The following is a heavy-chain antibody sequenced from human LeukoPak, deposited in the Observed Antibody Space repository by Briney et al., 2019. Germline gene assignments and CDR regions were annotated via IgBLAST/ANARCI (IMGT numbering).Heavy chain of an antibody. CDR3: ARTMVRGVPLLRYFDY. D-gene: IGHD3-10*01. J-gene: IGHJ4*02. CDR1: GGTFSSYA. V-gene: IGHV1-69*06. CDR2: IIPIFGTA. Sequence: GASVKVSCKASGGTFSSYAISWVRQAPGQGLEWMGGIIPIFGTANYAQKFQGRVTITADKSTSTAYMELSSLRSEDTAVYYCARTMVRGVPLLRYFDYWGQGTLVTVSS.